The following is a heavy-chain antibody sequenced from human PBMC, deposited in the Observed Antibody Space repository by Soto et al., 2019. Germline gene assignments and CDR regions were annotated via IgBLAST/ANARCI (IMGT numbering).Heavy chain of an antibody. Sequence: QVQLVESGGGVVQPGRSLRLSCAASGFTFSSYGMHWVRQAPGKGLEWVAVISYDGSNKYYADSLKGRFTVSRDNSKNTLYLQMSSLRAEDTAVYYCVKDGSSGWPYYYGMDVWGQGNTVTVAS. D-gene: IGHD6-19*01. CDR1: GFTFSSYG. V-gene: IGHV3-30*18. CDR3: VKDGSSGWPYYYGMDV. J-gene: IGHJ6*02. CDR2: ISYDGSNK.